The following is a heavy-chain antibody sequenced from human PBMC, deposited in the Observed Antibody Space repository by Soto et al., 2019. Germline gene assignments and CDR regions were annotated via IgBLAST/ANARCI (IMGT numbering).Heavy chain of an antibody. Sequence: RESLKISCKASGYSFTSYWIGWVRQMPGKGLVWMGIISPGDSDTRYSPSFQGQVTISADKSINTAYLQWSSLKASDTAMYYCARSDTLTGYFDYWGQGTLVTVSS. V-gene: IGHV5-51*01. D-gene: IGHD3-9*01. CDR3: ARSDTLTGYFDY. CDR1: GYSFTSYW. J-gene: IGHJ4*02. CDR2: ISPGDSDT.